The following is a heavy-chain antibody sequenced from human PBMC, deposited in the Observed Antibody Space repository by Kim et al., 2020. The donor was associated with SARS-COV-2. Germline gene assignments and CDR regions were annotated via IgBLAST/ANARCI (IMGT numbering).Heavy chain of an antibody. J-gene: IGHJ6*02. V-gene: IGHV1-3*01. CDR2: INAGNGNT. Sequence: ASVKVSCKASGYTFTSYAMHWVRQAPGQRLEWMGWINAGNGNTKYSQKFQGRVTITRDTSASTAYMELSSLRSEDTAVYYCARDFVSITIFGVVTPYGMDVWGQGTTVTVSS. CDR1: GYTFTSYA. D-gene: IGHD3-3*01. CDR3: ARDFVSITIFGVVTPYGMDV.